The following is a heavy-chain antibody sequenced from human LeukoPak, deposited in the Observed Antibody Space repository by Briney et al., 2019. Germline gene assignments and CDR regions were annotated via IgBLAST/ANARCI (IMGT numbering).Heavy chain of an antibody. V-gene: IGHV4-38-2*02. D-gene: IGHD3/OR15-3a*01. J-gene: IGHJ4*02. CDR1: GFFSTAYY. CDR2: IYYTGNT. Sequence: SETLSLTCTASGFFSTAYYWGWIRQPPGKGLEWIGSIYYTGNTYYNASLKSRVSISVDMSKNQFSLRLTPVTAADTAVYYCARQTGSGLLILPGGQGTLVTVSS. CDR3: ARQTGSGLLILP.